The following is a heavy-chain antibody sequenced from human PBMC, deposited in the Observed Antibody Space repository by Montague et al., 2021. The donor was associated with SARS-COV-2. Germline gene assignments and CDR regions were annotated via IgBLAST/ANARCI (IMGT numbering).Heavy chain of an antibody. J-gene: IGHJ6*02. D-gene: IGHD4-11*01. CDR1: GGSFSSGDYY. V-gene: IGHV4-30-4*01. CDR2: IYYTGSP. CDR3: AREGLQDSIGYYVLDV. Sequence: TLSLTCTVSGGSFSSGDYYWNWIRQPPGKGLEWIGYIYYTGSPSYTPPSKIRFSIALDTSKNQLSLKLSSVTAADPAVYYCAREGLQDSIGYYVLDVWGQGTTVTVS.